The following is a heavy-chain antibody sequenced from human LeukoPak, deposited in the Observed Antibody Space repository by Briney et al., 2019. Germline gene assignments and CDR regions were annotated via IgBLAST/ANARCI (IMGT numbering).Heavy chain of an antibody. Sequence: ASVKVSCKASGYTFTSYDINWVRQATGQGLEWMGWMNPNSGNTGYAQKFQGRVTMTRNTSISTAYMELSSLRSEDTAVYYCARSPGRRRSPVFGGDYFYYMDVWGKGTTVTVSS. J-gene: IGHJ6*03. CDR2: MNPNSGNT. V-gene: IGHV1-8*01. CDR3: ARSPGRRRSPVFGGDYFYYMDV. D-gene: IGHD3-3*01. CDR1: GYTFTSYD.